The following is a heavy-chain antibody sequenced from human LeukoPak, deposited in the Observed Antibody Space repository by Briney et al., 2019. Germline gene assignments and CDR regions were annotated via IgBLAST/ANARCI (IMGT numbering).Heavy chain of an antibody. CDR2: ISGSGGST. V-gene: IGHV3-23*01. D-gene: IGHD3-3*01. CDR3: AKDHCDFWSGYCPDYYYYYMDV. Sequence: GGSLRLSCAASGFTFSSYAMSWVRQAPGKGLEWVSAISGSGGSTYYADSVKGRFTISRDNSKNTLYLQMNSLRAEDTAVYYCAKDHCDFWSGYCPDYYYYYMDVWGKGTTVTVSS. CDR1: GFTFSSYA. J-gene: IGHJ6*03.